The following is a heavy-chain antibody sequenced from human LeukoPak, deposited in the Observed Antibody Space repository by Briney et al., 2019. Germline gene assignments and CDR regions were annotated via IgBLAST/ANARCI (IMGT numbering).Heavy chain of an antibody. CDR3: ARLPEDSSSWYRAIDY. J-gene: IGHJ4*02. CDR1: GGTFSSYT. V-gene: IGHV1-69*02. CDR2: IIPILGIA. Sequence: SVKVSCKASGGTFSSYTISWVRQAPGQGLEWMGRIIPILGIANYAQKFQGRVTITADKSTSTAYMQLRSLRPQDTAVYYCARLPEDSSSWYRAIDYWGQGPLVTVSS. D-gene: IGHD6-13*01.